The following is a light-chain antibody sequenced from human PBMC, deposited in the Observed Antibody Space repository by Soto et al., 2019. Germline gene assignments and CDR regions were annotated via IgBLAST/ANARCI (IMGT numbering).Light chain of an antibody. CDR3: QQRSNWPLT. Sequence: ETVLTQSPGTLSLSPGERATLSCRASQSVSSRLAWYQHKPGQAPRLLIYGASTRPTDIPARFSGSGSGTDFTLTISSLEPEDFAVYYCQQRSNWPLTFGQGTRLEIK. CDR2: GAS. J-gene: IGKJ5*01. CDR1: QSVSSR. V-gene: IGKV3-11*01.